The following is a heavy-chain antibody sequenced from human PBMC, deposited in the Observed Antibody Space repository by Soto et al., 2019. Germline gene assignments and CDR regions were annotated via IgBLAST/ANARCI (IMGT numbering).Heavy chain of an antibody. Sequence: GGSLRLSCAASGFTFSSYSMNWVRQAPGKGLEWVSSISSSSSYIYYADSVKGRFTISRDNAKNSLYLQMNSLRAEDTAVYYCARDLERGRYYYGMDVWGQGTTVTVSS. CDR2: ISSSSSYI. CDR3: ARDLERGRYYYGMDV. J-gene: IGHJ6*02. V-gene: IGHV3-21*01. CDR1: GFTFSSYS.